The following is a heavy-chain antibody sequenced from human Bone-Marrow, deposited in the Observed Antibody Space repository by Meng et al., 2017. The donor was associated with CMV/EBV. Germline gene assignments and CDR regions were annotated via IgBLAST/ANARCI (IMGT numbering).Heavy chain of an antibody. D-gene: IGHD6-6*01. V-gene: IGHV1-46*01. J-gene: IGHJ6*02. CDR1: GYTFASYF. CDR2: INPIGGTA. CDR3: ARDHGSSTKTGMDA. Sequence: ASVKVSCKASGYTFASYFIHWVRQAPGQGLEWMGIINPIGGTATYAQKFQGRVTMTRDTSTSTVYMDLSSLRSQDTAVYYCARDHGSSTKTGMDAWGQGTTVTVSS.